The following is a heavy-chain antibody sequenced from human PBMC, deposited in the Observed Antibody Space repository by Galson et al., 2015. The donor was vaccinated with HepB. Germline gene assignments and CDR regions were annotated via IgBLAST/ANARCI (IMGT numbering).Heavy chain of an antibody. CDR3: ARVRPLYGSGSFDY. CDR1: GYTFTSYY. V-gene: IGHV1-46*01. D-gene: IGHD3-10*01. Sequence: SVKVSCKASGYTFTSYYMHWVRQAPGQGLEWMGIINPSGGSTSYAQKFQGRVTITRDTSASTAYMELSSLRSEDTAVYYCARVRPLYGSGSFDYWGQGTLVTVSS. J-gene: IGHJ4*02. CDR2: INPSGGST.